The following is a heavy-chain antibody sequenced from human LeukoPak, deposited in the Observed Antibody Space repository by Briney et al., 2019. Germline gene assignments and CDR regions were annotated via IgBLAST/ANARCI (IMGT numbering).Heavy chain of an antibody. CDR3: ARVLWFGELLYAFDI. CDR1: GGSISSYS. V-gene: IGHV4-30-2*01. Sequence: SETLSLTCTVSGGSISSYSWSWIRQPPGKGLEWIGYIYHSGSTYYNPSLKSRVTISVDRSKNQFSLKLSSVTAADTAVYYCARVLWFGELLYAFDIWGQGTMVTVSS. D-gene: IGHD3-10*01. CDR2: IYHSGST. J-gene: IGHJ3*02.